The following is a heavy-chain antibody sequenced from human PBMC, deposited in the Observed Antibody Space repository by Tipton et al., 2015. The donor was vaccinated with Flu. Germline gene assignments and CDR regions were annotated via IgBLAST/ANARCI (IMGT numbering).Heavy chain of an antibody. CDR1: GGSMSSFY. V-gene: IGHV4-59*01. Sequence: TLSLTCTVSGGSMSSFYWTWIRQPAGKGLEWIGYIYYSGGTNYNPSLKSRVTISVDTSKNQFSLKLISVTAADTAVYYCATEYRGGGNRYYFDYWGQGTLVTVSS. CDR3: ATEYRGGGNRYYFDY. J-gene: IGHJ4*02. D-gene: IGHD4-23*01. CDR2: IYYSGGT.